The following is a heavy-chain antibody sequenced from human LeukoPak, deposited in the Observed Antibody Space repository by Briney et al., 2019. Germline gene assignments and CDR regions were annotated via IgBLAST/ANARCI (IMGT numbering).Heavy chain of an antibody. V-gene: IGHV4-61*02. J-gene: IGHJ6*03. CDR1: GGSISSGSYY. D-gene: IGHD3-22*01. CDR3: AREGGDYYDSSGYPNYYYYYMDV. CDR2: IYTSGST. Sequence: PPETLSLTCTVSGGSISSGSYYWSWIRQPAGKGLEWIGRIYTSGSTNYNPSLKSRVTISVDTSKNQFSLKLSSVTAADTAVYYCAREGGDYYDSSGYPNYYYYYMDVWGKGTTVTVSS.